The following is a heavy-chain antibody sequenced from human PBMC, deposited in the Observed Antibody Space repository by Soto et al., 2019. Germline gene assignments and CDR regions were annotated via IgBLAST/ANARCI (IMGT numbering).Heavy chain of an antibody. CDR1: GGSISSGGYS. CDR3: APERRYCSGGSCPTRWCDP. V-gene: IGHV4-30-2*01. J-gene: IGHJ5*02. D-gene: IGHD2-15*01. CDR2: IYHSGST. Sequence: QLQLQESGSGLVKPSQTLSLTCAVSGGSISSGGYSWSWIRQPPGKGLEWIGYIYHSGSTYYNPSVRSLATTPVDRSQNPVTLNLGAGPAADTPVYSSAPERRYCSGGSCPTRWCDPWGQGTLVTVSS.